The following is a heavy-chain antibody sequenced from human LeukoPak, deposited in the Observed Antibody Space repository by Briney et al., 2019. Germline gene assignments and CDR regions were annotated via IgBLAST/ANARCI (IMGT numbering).Heavy chain of an antibody. J-gene: IGHJ4*02. CDR1: GYTFTSYG. CDR2: ISAYNGNT. V-gene: IGHV1-18*01. D-gene: IGHD1-20*01. Sequence: HWASVKVSCKASGYTFTSYGISWVRQAPGQGLEWMGWISAYNGNTNYAQKLQGRVTMTTDTSTSTAYMELRSLRSDDTAVHYCARDSGFRKYNWNENFDYWGQGTLVTVSS. CDR3: ARDSGFRKYNWNENFDY.